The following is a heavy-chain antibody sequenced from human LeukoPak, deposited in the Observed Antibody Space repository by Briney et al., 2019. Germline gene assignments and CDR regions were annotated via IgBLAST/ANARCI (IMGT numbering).Heavy chain of an antibody. CDR1: GFIFSSYE. Sequence: GGSLRLSCAASGFIFSSYEMNWVRQGPGXGLEWVSYISSSGSTTYYADSVKGRFTISRDNAKNSLYLQMNSLRAEDTAVYYCARKLGYDFWSAYYWDYWGQGTLVTVSS. CDR3: ARKLGYDFWSAYYWDY. V-gene: IGHV3-48*03. CDR2: ISSSGSTT. J-gene: IGHJ4*02. D-gene: IGHD3-3*01.